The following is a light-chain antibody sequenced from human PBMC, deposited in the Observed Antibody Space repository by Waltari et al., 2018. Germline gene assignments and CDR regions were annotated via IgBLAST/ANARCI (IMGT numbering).Light chain of an antibody. Sequence: DIQVTSSPSTLSASVGDRGTITCRASQSIVVWLAWYQQKPGKAPRLLIYKASYLESGVPSRFSGSASGTAFTLTISSLQADDFATYYCLQYNSYPWTFGQGTTVEIK. V-gene: IGKV1-5*03. CDR1: QSIVVW. CDR2: KAS. J-gene: IGKJ1*01. CDR3: LQYNSYPWT.